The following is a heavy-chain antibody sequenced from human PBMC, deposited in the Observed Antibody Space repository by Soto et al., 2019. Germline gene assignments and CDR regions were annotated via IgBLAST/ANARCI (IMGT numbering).Heavy chain of an antibody. CDR1: GFTFSSYA. V-gene: IGHV3-23*01. J-gene: IGHJ6*02. CDR3: AKDFPSQLWGTNYYYYGMDV. CDR2: ISGSGGST. D-gene: IGHD5-18*01. Sequence: EVQLLESGGGLVQPGGSLRLSCAASGFTFSSYAMSWVRQAPGKGLEWVSAISGSGGSTYYADSVKGRFTISRDNSKNTLYLQMDSLRAEDTAVYYCAKDFPSQLWGTNYYYYGMDVWGQGTTDTVSS.